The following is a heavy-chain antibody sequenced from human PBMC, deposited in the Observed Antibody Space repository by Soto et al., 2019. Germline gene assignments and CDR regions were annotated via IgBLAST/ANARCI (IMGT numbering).Heavy chain of an antibody. CDR1: GYAFTTYG. D-gene: IGHD1-1*01. CDR3: ERGRYGDY. J-gene: IGHJ4*02. Sequence: QVHLVQSGAEVKKPGASVKVSCQGSGYAFTTYGITWVRQAPGQGLEWMGWISAHNGNTNYAQKLQGRVTVTRDTSTSTADMELRSLRYDDTAVYYCERGRYGDYGGQGALVTVSS. V-gene: IGHV1-18*01. CDR2: ISAHNGNT.